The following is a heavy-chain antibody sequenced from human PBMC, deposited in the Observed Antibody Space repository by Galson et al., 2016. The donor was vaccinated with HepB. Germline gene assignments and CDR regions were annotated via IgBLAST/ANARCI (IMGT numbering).Heavy chain of an antibody. CDR1: GYRFSSYW. CDR3: ARVKSEYYDFWSGPQYYGMDV. CDR2: IYPGDSDT. Sequence: QSGAEVKKPGESLKISCKGSGYRFSSYWIVWVRQMPGKGLEWMGIIYPGDSDTRYSPSFQGQVTISADKSISTAYLQWSSLKASDTAMYYCARVKSEYYDFWSGPQYYGMDVWGQGTTVSVSS. V-gene: IGHV5-51*01. J-gene: IGHJ6*02. D-gene: IGHD3-3*01.